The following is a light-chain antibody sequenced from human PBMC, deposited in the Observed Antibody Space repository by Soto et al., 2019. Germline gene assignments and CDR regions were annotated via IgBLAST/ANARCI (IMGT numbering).Light chain of an antibody. CDR2: GAS. CDR3: QQFGSSSWT. J-gene: IGKJ1*01. V-gene: IGKV3-20*01. Sequence: ESVLTQSPGTLSLSPGEKAPLSCRASQSVSSSYLAWYQQKPGQAPRLLIYGASSRATGIPDRFSGSGSGTDFTLTVSRLEPEDFAVYYCQQFGSSSWTFGQGTKVDIK. CDR1: QSVSSSY.